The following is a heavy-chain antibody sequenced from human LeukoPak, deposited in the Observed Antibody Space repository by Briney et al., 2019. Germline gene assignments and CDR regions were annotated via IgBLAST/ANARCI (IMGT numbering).Heavy chain of an antibody. V-gene: IGHV1-69*04. CDR3: ASTEYCSSTSCYPDYYYYGMDV. J-gene: IGHJ6*02. CDR2: IIPILGIA. D-gene: IGHD2-2*01. CDR1: GGTFSSYA. Sequence: AASVKVSCKASGGTFSSYAISWVRQTPGQGLEWMGRIIPILGIANYAQKFQGRVTITADKSTSTAYMELSSLRSEDTAVYYCASTEYCSSTSCYPDYYYYGMDVWGQGTTVTVSS.